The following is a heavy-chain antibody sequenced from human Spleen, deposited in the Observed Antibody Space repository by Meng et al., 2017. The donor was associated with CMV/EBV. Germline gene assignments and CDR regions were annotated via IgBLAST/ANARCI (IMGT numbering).Heavy chain of an antibody. CDR2: INHSGST. V-gene: IGHV4-34*01. CDR1: GGSFSGYY. CDR3: AREVTVAASGAFDI. J-gene: IGHJ3*02. Sequence: SETLSLTCAVYGGSFSGYYWSWIRQPPGKGLEWIGEINHSGSTNYNPSLKSRVTISVDTSKNQFSLKLSSVTAADTAVYYCAREVTVAASGAFDIWGQGTMVTVSS. D-gene: IGHD6-19*01.